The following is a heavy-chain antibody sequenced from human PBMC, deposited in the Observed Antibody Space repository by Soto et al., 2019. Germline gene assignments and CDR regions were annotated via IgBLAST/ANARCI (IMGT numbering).Heavy chain of an antibody. D-gene: IGHD3-22*01. CDR2: LDPADSFT. J-gene: IGHJ3*01. Sequence: GESLKISCNVSGYSFTTFWISWVRQMPEKGLEWMGRLDPADSFTNYSPSFQGHVTISVDKSINTAYLQWSSRKASDTAIYYCARHLYDNRNYLDALDVWGQGTMVTVSS. V-gene: IGHV5-10-1*01. CDR1: GYSFTTFW. CDR3: ARHLYDNRNYLDALDV.